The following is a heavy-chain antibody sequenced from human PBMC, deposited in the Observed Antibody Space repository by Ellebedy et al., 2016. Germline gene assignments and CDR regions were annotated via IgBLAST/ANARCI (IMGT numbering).Heavy chain of an antibody. CDR1: GFTFSYYG. D-gene: IGHD6-19*01. V-gene: IGHV3-33*05. Sequence: GESLKISCAASGFTFSYYGMHWVRQTPGKGLEWVAGISFDGNTEYYADSVKGRLTISRDESKNTVYLQVNRLRVEDTAIYYCARKRLGWESDFWGQGTLVIVSS. CDR2: ISFDGNTE. CDR3: ARKRLGWESDF. J-gene: IGHJ4*02.